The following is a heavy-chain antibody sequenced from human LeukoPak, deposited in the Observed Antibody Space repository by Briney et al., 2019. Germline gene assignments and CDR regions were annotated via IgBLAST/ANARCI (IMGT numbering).Heavy chain of an antibody. V-gene: IGHV4-61*02. D-gene: IGHD2-21*02. J-gene: IGHJ3*02. Sequence: SQTLSLTCTVSGGSISSGSYYWSWIRQPAGKGLEWIGRIYTSGSTNYNPSLKSRVTISVDTSKNLFSLKLTSVTAADTAVYYCARTYCGGDCYSEEDIWGQGTMVTVSS. CDR2: IYTSGST. CDR3: ARTYCGGDCYSEEDI. CDR1: GGSISSGSYY.